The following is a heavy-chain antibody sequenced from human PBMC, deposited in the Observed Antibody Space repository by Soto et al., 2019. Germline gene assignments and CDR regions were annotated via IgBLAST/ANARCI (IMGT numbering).Heavy chain of an antibody. J-gene: IGHJ3*02. V-gene: IGHV1-3*01. Sequence: GASVKVSCKASGYTFTSYAMHWVRQAPGQRLEWMGWINAGNGNTKYSQKFQGRVTITRDTSASTAYMGLSSLRSEDTAVYYCARDGPLWFGEPVAFDIWGQGTMVTVSS. CDR1: GYTFTSYA. CDR3: ARDGPLWFGEPVAFDI. CDR2: INAGNGNT. D-gene: IGHD3-10*01.